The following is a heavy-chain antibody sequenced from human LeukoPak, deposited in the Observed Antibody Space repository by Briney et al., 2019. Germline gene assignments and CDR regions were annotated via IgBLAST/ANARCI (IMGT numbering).Heavy chain of an antibody. J-gene: IGHJ6*02. CDR1: GGSISSYY. D-gene: IGHD5-24*01. Sequence: SETLSLTCTVSGGSISSYYWSWIRQPPGKGLEWIGYIYYSGSTNYNPSLKSRVTISVDTSKNQFSLKLSSVTAADTAVYYCARHSRNPSSWLQGPNYYGMDVWGQGTTVTVSS. CDR3: ARHSRNPSSWLQGPNYYGMDV. V-gene: IGHV4-59*08. CDR2: IYYSGST.